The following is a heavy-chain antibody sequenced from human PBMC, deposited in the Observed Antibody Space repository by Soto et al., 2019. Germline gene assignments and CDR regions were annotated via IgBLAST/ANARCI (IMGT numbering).Heavy chain of an antibody. CDR1: GFSFSNAW. V-gene: IGHV3-15*01. CDR3: ARDGLDSSLYYYYGMDV. CDR2: IKSRADGGTT. Sequence: GGSLRLSCAASGFSFSNAWLSWVRQAPGKGLEWVGRIKSRADGGTTDYTAPVKGRFAISRDDSKNTLYLQMNSLKTEDTAVYYCARDGLDSSLYYYYGMDVWGQGTTVTVSS. J-gene: IGHJ6*02. D-gene: IGHD3-22*01.